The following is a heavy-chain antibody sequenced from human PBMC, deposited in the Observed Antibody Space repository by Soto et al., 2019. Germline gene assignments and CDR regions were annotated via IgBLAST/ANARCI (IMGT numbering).Heavy chain of an antibody. J-gene: IGHJ6*02. Sequence: QVQLVESGGGLVKPGGSLRLSCAASGFTFSDYYMSWIRQAPGQGLEWVSYISSSSSYTNYADSVKGRFTISRDNAKNSLYLQMNSLRAADTPVYYCARSTMIVVLGMDVWGHGTTVTVAS. V-gene: IGHV3-11*05. CDR1: GFTFSDYY. CDR3: ARSTMIVVLGMDV. CDR2: ISSSSSYT. D-gene: IGHD3-22*01.